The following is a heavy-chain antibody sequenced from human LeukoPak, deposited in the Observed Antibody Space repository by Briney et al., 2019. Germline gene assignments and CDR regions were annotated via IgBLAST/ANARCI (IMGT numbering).Heavy chain of an antibody. CDR2: ISSSGNTI. CDR1: GFTFSSYA. D-gene: IGHD1-1*01. J-gene: IGHJ4*02. V-gene: IGHV3-48*03. Sequence: GGSLRLSCAASGFTFSSYAMSWVRQAPGKGLEWLSYISSSGNTIYYADSVKGRFTISRDNAKHSLFLQMNSLRAEDTAVYYCATLLEYFDYWGQGTLVTVSS. CDR3: ATLLEYFDY.